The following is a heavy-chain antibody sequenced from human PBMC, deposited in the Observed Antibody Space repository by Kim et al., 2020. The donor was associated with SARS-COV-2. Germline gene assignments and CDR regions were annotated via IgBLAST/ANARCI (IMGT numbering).Heavy chain of an antibody. J-gene: IGHJ6*02. D-gene: IGHD6-6*01. CDR2: IYYSGST. Sequence: SETLSLTCTVSGGSISSYYWSWIRQPPGKGLEWIGYIYYSGSTNYNPSLKSRVTISVDTSKNQFSLKLSSVTAADSAVYYCARDRGIAARPYYYYYYGMDIWSQGASVTVSS. CDR1: GGSISSYY. CDR3: ARDRGIAARPYYYYYYGMDI. V-gene: IGHV4-59*01.